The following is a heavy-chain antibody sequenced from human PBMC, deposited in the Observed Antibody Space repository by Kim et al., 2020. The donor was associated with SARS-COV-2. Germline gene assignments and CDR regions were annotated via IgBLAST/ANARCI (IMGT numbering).Heavy chain of an antibody. J-gene: IGHJ4*02. Sequence: SETLSLTCAVYGGSFNGYSWNWIRQPPGKGLEWIGGINHSGSTNYNPSFNSRVTISVDRSKNQFSLKVTSVTAADTAVYYCARAPHCVLSTCYETAFWGQGTLVAVSS. CDR2: INHSGST. CDR3: ARAPHCVLSTCYETAF. CDR1: GGSFNGYS. V-gene: IGHV4-34*01. D-gene: IGHD2-2*01.